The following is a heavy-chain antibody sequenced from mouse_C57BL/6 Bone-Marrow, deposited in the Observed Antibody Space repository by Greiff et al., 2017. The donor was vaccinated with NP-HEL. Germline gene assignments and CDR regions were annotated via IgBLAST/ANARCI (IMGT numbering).Heavy chain of an antibody. Sequence: VQLQESGPELVKPGASVKISCKASGYAFSSSWMNWVKQRPGKGLEWIGRIYPGDGDTNYNGKFKGKATLTADKSSSTAYMQLSSLTSEDSAVYFCARGGKGIYYGNYFYAMDYWGQGTSVTVSS. V-gene: IGHV1-82*01. CDR2: IYPGDGDT. CDR1: GYAFSSSW. J-gene: IGHJ4*01. CDR3: ARGGKGIYYGNYFYAMDY. D-gene: IGHD2-1*01.